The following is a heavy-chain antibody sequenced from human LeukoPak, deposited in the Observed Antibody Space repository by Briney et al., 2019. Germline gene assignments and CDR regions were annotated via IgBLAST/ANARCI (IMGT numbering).Heavy chain of an antibody. J-gene: IGHJ3*02. V-gene: IGHV1-3*01. CDR3: ATVKVVVAATGAFDI. CDR1: GYTFTSYA. Sequence: GASVKVSCKASGYTFTSYAIHWVRQAPGQRLEWMGWINAGNGNTKYSQKFQGRVTMTEDTSTDTAYMELSSLRSEDTAVYYCATVKVVVAATGAFDIWGQGTMVTVSS. D-gene: IGHD2-15*01. CDR2: INAGNGNT.